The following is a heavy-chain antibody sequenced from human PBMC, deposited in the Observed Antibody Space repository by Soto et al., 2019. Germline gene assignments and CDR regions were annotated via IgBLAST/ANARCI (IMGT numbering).Heavy chain of an antibody. CDR2: IYYSGST. Sequence: SLTCTVSGGSISSGGYYWSWIRQHPGKGLEWIGYIYYSGSTYYNPSLKSRVTISVDTSKNQFSLKLSSVTAADTAVYYCARDRGERYCTNGVCPFRWFDPWGQGTLVTVSS. CDR1: GGSISSGGYY. D-gene: IGHD2-8*01. J-gene: IGHJ5*02. V-gene: IGHV4-31*03. CDR3: ARDRGERYCTNGVCPFRWFDP.